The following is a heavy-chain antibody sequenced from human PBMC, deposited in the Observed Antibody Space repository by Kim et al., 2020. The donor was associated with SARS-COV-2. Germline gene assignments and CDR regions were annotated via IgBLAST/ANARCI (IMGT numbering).Heavy chain of an antibody. Sequence: GGSLRLSCAASGFTFSSYGMHWVHQAPGKGLEWVAVISYDGSNKYYADSVKGRFTISRDNSKNTLYLQMKSLRAEDTAVYYCAKDKGVPAANYYYYYVMDVWGQGTTVTVSS. V-gene: IGHV3-30*18. D-gene: IGHD2-2*01. CDR2: ISYDGSNK. CDR1: GFTFSSYG. CDR3: AKDKGVPAANYYYYYVMDV. J-gene: IGHJ6*01.